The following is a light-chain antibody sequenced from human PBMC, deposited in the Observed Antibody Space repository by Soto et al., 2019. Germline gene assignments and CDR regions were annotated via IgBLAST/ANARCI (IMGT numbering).Light chain of an antibody. CDR1: RSVSNS. J-gene: IGKJ5*01. CDR2: DAA. CDR3: QQRSTWPLT. V-gene: IGKV3-11*01. Sequence: IALTQSPATLSYSPGKSDPLSCRPSRSVSNSLAWDQQTPGQPPRLLIYDAASRPTDIAARCSGSASATDSTLTISGLEHEDVALYDQQQRSTWPLTFGQGTRLEI.